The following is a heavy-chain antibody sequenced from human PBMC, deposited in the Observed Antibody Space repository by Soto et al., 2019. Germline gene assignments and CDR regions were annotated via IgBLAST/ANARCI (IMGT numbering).Heavy chain of an antibody. CDR1: GYSFTIDC. J-gene: IGHJ3*02. Sequence: GESLKISGNGSGYSFTIDCIGLVLQMPAKGLAWMGIIYPGDSDTRYSPSFQGQVTISADKSTSTAYLQWSSLKASDTDMYYCARGYYDSSGYSGLGAFDIWGQGTMVTVSS. V-gene: IGHV5-51*01. CDR3: ARGYYDSSGYSGLGAFDI. CDR2: IYPGDSDT. D-gene: IGHD3-22*01.